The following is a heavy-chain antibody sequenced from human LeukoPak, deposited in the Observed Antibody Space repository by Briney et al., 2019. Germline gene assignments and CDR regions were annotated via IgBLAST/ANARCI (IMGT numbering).Heavy chain of an antibody. J-gene: IGHJ6*04. D-gene: IGHD3-10*01. CDR1: GYTFTSYG. CDR3: ARALSGSGRVYYYYGMDV. V-gene: IGHV1-18*04. Sequence: ASVKVSCKASGYTFTSYGISWVRQAPGQGLEWMGWISAYNGNTNYAQKLQGRVTMTTDTSTSTAYMELRSLRSDDTAVYYCARALSGSGRVYYYYGMDVWGKGTTATVSS. CDR2: ISAYNGNT.